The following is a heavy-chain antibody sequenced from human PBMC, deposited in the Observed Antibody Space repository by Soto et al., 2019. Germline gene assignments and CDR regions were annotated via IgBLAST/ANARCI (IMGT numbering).Heavy chain of an antibody. D-gene: IGHD3-3*01. CDR3: AIDKPESITIFGVAPIYYFDY. CDR2: ISAYNGNT. V-gene: IGHV1-18*01. CDR1: GYTFTSYG. J-gene: IGHJ4*02. Sequence: ASVKVSCKASGYTFTSYGISWVRQAPGQGLEWMGWISAYNGNTNYAQKLQGRVTMTTDTSTSTAYMELRSLRSDDTAVYYCAIDKPESITIFGVAPIYYFDYWGQGTLVTVSS.